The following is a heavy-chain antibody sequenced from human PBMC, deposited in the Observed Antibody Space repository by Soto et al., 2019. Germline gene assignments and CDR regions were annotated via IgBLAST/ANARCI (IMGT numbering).Heavy chain of an antibody. D-gene: IGHD2-15*01. CDR3: ARSQGGSSSLDIYYYYYYGMDV. CDR1: GGTFSSYA. J-gene: IGHJ6*02. CDR2: IIAIFGTA. V-gene: IGHV1-69*01. Sequence: QVQLVQSGAEVKKPGSSVKISCKAPGGTFSSYAISWVRQAPGQGLEWMGGIIAIFGTAKYAQKFQGRVTITADESTSTGYMELSSLRSEDTAVYYCARSQGGSSSLDIYYYYYYGMDVWGQGTTLTVSS.